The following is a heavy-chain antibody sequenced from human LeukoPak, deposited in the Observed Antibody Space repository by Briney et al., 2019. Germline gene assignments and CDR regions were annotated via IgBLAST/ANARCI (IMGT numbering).Heavy chain of an antibody. D-gene: IGHD4-17*01. CDR3: AREGDRGIYGDYFRNWFDP. Sequence: PGGSLRLSCAASGFTFSSYGMHWVRQALGKGLEWVAVIWYDGSNKYYADSVKGRFTISRDNSKNTLYLQMNSLRAEDTAVYYCAREGDRGIYGDYFRNWFDPWGQGTLVTVSS. J-gene: IGHJ5*02. CDR1: GFTFSSYG. V-gene: IGHV3-33*01. CDR2: IWYDGSNK.